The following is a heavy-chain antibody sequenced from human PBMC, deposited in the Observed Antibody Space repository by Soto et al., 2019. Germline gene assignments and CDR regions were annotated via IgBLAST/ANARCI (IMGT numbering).Heavy chain of an antibody. D-gene: IGHD6-13*01. CDR1: GVSFSGYY. V-gene: IGHV4-34*01. J-gene: IGHJ4*02. CDR2: INHSGST. Sequence: ESLALTCAVYGVSFSGYYWSGIRQPPGKGLEWIGEINHSGSTNYNPSLKSRVTISLDTSKNQFSLKLSSVTAADTAVYYCARVWSKYSSSWYRGDSKFDYWGQGTLVTVYS. CDR3: ARVWSKYSSSWYRGDSKFDY.